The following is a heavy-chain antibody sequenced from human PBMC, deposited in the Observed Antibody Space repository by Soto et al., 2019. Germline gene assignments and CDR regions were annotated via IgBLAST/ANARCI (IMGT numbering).Heavy chain of an antibody. V-gene: IGHV3-30-3*01. CDR1: GFTFSSYA. CDR2: ISYDGSNK. CDR3: ARGTRIHLWLPPGYYGMDV. Sequence: QVQLVESGGGVVQPGRSLRLSCAASGFTFSSYAMHWVRQAPGKGLEWVAVISYDGSNKYYADSVKGRFTISRDNSKNTLYLQMNSLRAEDTAVYYCARGTRIHLWLPPGYYGMDVWGQGTTVTVSS. D-gene: IGHD5-18*01. J-gene: IGHJ6*02.